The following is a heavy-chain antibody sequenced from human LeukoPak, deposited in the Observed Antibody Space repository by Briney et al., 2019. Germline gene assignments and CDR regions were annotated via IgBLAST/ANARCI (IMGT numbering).Heavy chain of an antibody. CDR1: GFSLSTSGMC. Sequence: SGPTLVNPTQTLTLTCTFSGFSLSTSGMCVSWIRQPPGKALEWLALIDWDDDKYYSTSLKTRLTISKDTSKNQVVLTMTNMDPVDTATYYCARMDREGYDSSGFYPDAFDIWGQGTMVTVSS. V-gene: IGHV2-70*01. CDR2: IDWDDDK. CDR3: ARMDREGYDSSGFYPDAFDI. J-gene: IGHJ3*02. D-gene: IGHD3-22*01.